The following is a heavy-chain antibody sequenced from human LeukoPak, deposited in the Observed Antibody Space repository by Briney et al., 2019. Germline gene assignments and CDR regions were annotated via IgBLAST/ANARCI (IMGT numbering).Heavy chain of an antibody. Sequence: PGEALNISSKGSGSRFTSYWIGWARPMPGKGMGWMGIIYPGDSDTRYSPSFQGQVTISADKSISTAYLQWSSLKASDTAMYYCARITYCGGDCYTTFDYWGQGTLVTVSS. CDR1: GSRFTSYW. J-gene: IGHJ4*02. D-gene: IGHD2-21*01. V-gene: IGHV5-51*01. CDR3: ARITYCGGDCYTTFDY. CDR2: IYPGDSDT.